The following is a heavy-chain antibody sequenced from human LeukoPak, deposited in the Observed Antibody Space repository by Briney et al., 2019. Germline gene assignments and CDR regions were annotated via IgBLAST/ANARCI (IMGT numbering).Heavy chain of an antibody. D-gene: IGHD4-17*01. CDR3: ARTPPDYDPDKYYFDY. CDR1: GYTFTSYG. Sequence: ASVKVSCKASGYTFTSYGISWVRQAPGQGLEWMGWISAYNGNTNYAQKLQGRATMTTDTSTSTAYMELRSLRSDDTAVYYCARTPPDYDPDKYYFDYWGQGTLVTVSS. CDR2: ISAYNGNT. J-gene: IGHJ4*02. V-gene: IGHV1-18*01.